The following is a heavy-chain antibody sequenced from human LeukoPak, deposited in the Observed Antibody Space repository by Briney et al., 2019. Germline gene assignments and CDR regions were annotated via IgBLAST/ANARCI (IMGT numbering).Heavy chain of an antibody. V-gene: IGHV4-38-2*02. Sequence: SETLSLTCTVSGYSISSGYYWGWFRPPPGRGLEWIASISHSGSPYYNPSLKSRVTISEDLSRNVFSLTLNSVTAAGAAVYYCAREGRENIAIGVDWGQGALVTVSS. J-gene: IGHJ4*02. CDR3: AREGRENIAIGVD. CDR1: GYSISSGYY. CDR2: ISHSGSP. D-gene: IGHD3-16*02.